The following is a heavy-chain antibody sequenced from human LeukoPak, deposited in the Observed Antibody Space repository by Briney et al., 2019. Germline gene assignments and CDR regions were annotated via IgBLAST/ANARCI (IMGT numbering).Heavy chain of an antibody. V-gene: IGHV1-18*01. Sequence: ASVKVSCKASGYTFTSYGITWVRQAPGQGLEWMGWISAYNGNTNYAQKFQGRVTMTTDTSTSTAYMELRSLRSDDTAVYYCARAYYDILTGYIDWFDPWGQGTLVTVSS. D-gene: IGHD3-9*01. CDR1: GYTFTSYG. CDR3: ARAYYDILTGYIDWFDP. CDR2: ISAYNGNT. J-gene: IGHJ5*02.